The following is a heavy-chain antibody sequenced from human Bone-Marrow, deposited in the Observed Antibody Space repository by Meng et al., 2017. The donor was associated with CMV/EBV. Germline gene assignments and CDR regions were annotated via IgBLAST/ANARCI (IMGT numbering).Heavy chain of an antibody. CDR3: AKDREAARPYYYYYGMDV. D-gene: IGHD6-6*01. CDR2: ISYDGSNK. Sequence: GESLKISCAASGFTFSSYAMHWVRQAPGKGLEWVAVISYDGSNKYYADSVKGRFTISRDNSKNTLYLQMNSLRAEDTAVYYCAKDREAARPYYYYYGMDVWGQGTTVTVSS. CDR1: GFTFSSYA. J-gene: IGHJ6*02. V-gene: IGHV3-30*04.